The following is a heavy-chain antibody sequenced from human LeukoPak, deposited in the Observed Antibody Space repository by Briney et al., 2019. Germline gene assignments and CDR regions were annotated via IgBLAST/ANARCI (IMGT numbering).Heavy chain of an antibody. Sequence: GASVKVSCKASGYTFTSYGISWVRQAPGQGLEWMGWISAYNGNTNYAQKLQGRVTMTTDTSTSTAYMELRSLRSDDTAVYYCARDDALRYFDWPENWFDPWGQGTLVTVSS. D-gene: IGHD3-9*01. V-gene: IGHV1-18*01. J-gene: IGHJ5*02. CDR2: ISAYNGNT. CDR1: GYTFTSYG. CDR3: ARDDALRYFDWPENWFDP.